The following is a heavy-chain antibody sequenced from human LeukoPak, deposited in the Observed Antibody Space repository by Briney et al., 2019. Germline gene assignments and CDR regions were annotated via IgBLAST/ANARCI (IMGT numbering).Heavy chain of an antibody. D-gene: IGHD3-22*01. V-gene: IGHV3-23*01. Sequence: GSLRLSCAASGFTFSSYAMSWVRQAPGKGLEWVSALSGSGGSTYSADSVKGRFTISRDNSKNTLYLQMNSLRAEDTAVYYCAKDFPLYYYDSSGYYPDDYWGQGTLVTVSS. CDR2: LSGSGGST. J-gene: IGHJ4*02. CDR3: AKDFPLYYYDSSGYYPDDY. CDR1: GFTFSSYA.